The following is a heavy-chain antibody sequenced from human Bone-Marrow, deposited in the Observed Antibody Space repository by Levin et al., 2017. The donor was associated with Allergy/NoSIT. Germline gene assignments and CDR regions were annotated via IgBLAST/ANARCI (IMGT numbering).Heavy chain of an antibody. CDR2: ISSDGSEK. V-gene: IGHV3-30*01. CDR1: GFTFSIYA. Sequence: GESLKISCTASGFTFSIYAMNWVRQAPGRGLEWVALISSDGSEKYYDDSVKGRFTISRDNSKNTVHLQMNSLRAEDTAMYYCTRGAGVGDHDTGDDAVEVWGQGTLFTVSS. CDR3: TRGAGVGDHDTGDDAVEV. J-gene: IGHJ3*01. D-gene: IGHD1-1*01.